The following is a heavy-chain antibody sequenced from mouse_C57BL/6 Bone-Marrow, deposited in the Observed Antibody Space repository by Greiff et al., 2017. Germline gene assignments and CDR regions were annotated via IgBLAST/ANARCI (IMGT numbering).Heavy chain of an antibody. V-gene: IGHV1-55*01. J-gene: IGHJ4*01. Sequence: VQLQQPGAELVKPGASVTMSCKASGYTFTSYWITWVKQRPGQGLEWIGDIYPGSGSTNYNEKFKSKATLTVDTSSSTAYMQLSSLTSEDSAVYYCARGTAFYAMDYWGQGTSVTVSS. D-gene: IGHD3-3*01. CDR2: IYPGSGST. CDR3: ARGTAFYAMDY. CDR1: GYTFTSYW.